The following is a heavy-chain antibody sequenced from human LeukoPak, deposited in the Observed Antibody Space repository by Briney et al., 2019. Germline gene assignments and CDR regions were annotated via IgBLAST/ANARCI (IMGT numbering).Heavy chain of an antibody. CDR3: AREAYYDFWSGSRNRFDP. D-gene: IGHD3-3*01. CDR1: GYTFTSYY. J-gene: IGHJ5*02. Sequence: ASVKVSCKASGYTFTSYYMHWVRQAPGQGLEWMGIINPSGGSTSYAQKFQGRVTMTRDMSTSTVYMELSSLRSEDTAVYYCAREAYYDFWSGSRNRFDPWGQGTLVTVSS. CDR2: INPSGGST. V-gene: IGHV1-46*01.